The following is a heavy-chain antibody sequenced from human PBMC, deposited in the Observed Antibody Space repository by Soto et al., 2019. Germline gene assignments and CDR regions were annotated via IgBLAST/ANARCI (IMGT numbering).Heavy chain of an antibody. Sequence: SETLSLTCTISGASISSYFWTWIRQPAGKGLDWIGRISTSGTTNYNPSLKSRVTMSVDTSKNHFSLNLSSVTAADTAVYYCAREAGPDRWFDPWGQGTLVTVSS. CDR3: AREAGPDRWFDP. V-gene: IGHV4-4*07. CDR1: GASISSYF. CDR2: ISTSGTT. J-gene: IGHJ5*02. D-gene: IGHD6-19*01.